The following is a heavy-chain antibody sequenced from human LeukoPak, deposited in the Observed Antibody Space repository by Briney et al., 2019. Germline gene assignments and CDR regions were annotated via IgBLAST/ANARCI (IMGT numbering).Heavy chain of an antibody. Sequence: GGSLRLSCAASGFTFSSYAMSWVRQASGKGLEWVSAISGSGGSTYYADSVKGRFTISRDNSKNTLYLQMNSLRAEDTAVYYCAKDLRIVGATEDKVDYWGQGTLVTVSS. CDR3: AKDLRIVGATEDKVDY. CDR1: GFTFSSYA. D-gene: IGHD1-26*01. V-gene: IGHV3-23*01. J-gene: IGHJ4*02. CDR2: ISGSGGST.